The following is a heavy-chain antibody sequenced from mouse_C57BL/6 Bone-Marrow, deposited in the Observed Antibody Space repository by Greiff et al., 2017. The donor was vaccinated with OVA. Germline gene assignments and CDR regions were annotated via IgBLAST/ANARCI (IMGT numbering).Heavy chain of an antibody. V-gene: IGHV7-1*01. Sequence: EVQLVESGGGLVQSGRSLRLSCATSGFTFSDFYMEWVRQAPGKGLEWIAASRNKANDYTTEYSASVKGRFIVSRDTSQSILYLQMNALRAEDTAIYYCARDAKYYGSNIVFAYWGQGTLVTVSA. J-gene: IGHJ3*01. D-gene: IGHD1-1*01. CDR2: SRNKANDYTT. CDR1: GFTFSDFY. CDR3: ARDAKYYGSNIVFAY.